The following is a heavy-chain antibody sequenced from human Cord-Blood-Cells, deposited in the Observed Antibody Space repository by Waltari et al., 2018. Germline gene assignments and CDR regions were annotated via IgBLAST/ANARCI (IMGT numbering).Heavy chain of an antibody. D-gene: IGHD3-22*01. J-gene: IGHJ4*02. V-gene: IGHV4-38-2*01. CDR1: GYSISSGYY. Sequence: QVQLQESGPGLVKPSETLSLTCAVSGYSISSGYYWGWIRQPPGKGLEWIGSIYHSGSTYYHPSLKSRVTISVDTSKNQFSLKLSSVTAADTAVYYCARGITYYYDSSGYYFDYWGQGTLVTVSS. CDR2: IYHSGST. CDR3: ARGITYYYDSSGYYFDY.